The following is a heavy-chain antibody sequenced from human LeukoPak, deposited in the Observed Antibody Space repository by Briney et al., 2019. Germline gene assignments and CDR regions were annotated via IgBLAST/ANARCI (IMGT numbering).Heavy chain of an antibody. Sequence: GGSLRLSCAASGFTFDDYGMSWVRQAPGKGLEWVSGINWNGGSTGYADSVKGRFTISRDNAKNSLYLQMNSLRAEDTALYYCARGKAMIVVGNFDYWGQGTLVTFSS. CDR2: INWNGGST. J-gene: IGHJ4*02. D-gene: IGHD3-22*01. CDR1: GFTFDDYG. CDR3: ARGKAMIVVGNFDY. V-gene: IGHV3-20*04.